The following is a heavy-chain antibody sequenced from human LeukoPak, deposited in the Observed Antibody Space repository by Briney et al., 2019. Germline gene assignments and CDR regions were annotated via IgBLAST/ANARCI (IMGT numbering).Heavy chain of an antibody. Sequence: GGSLRLSCAASGFTFSSYAMGWVRQAPGKGLEWVSAISGSGDSTYYADSVKGWFTISRDNSKNTLYLQMNSLRAEDTAVYYCAKRNYYFDYWGQGTLVTVSS. J-gene: IGHJ4*02. CDR1: GFTFSSYA. V-gene: IGHV3-23*01. CDR2: ISGSGDST. CDR3: AKRNYYFDY. D-gene: IGHD1-14*01.